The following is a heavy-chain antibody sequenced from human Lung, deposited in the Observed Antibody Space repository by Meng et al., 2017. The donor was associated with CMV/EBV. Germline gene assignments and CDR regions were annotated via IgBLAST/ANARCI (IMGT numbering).Heavy chain of an antibody. Sequence: SXTASGFTFGDYAMSWVPQAPGKGLEWVGFIRSKAYGGTTEYAASVKGRFTISRDDSKSIAYLQMNSLKTEDTAVYYCTRLRYYDFWSGYRAPSYFDYWXQGTXVTVSS. J-gene: IGHJ4*02. CDR1: GFTFGDYA. CDR2: IRSKAYGGTT. CDR3: TRLRYYDFWSGYRAPSYFDY. V-gene: IGHV3-49*04. D-gene: IGHD3-3*01.